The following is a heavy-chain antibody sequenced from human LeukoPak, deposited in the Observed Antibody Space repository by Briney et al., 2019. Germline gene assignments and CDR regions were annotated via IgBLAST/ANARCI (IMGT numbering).Heavy chain of an antibody. CDR1: GFTFSSYE. J-gene: IGHJ6*03. CDR2: ISSSGSTI. CDR3: ARVRSGPYYYYYMDV. D-gene: IGHD3-3*01. V-gene: IGHV3-48*03. Sequence: GGSLRLSCAASGFTFSSYEMNWVRQAPGKGLEWVSYISSSGSTIYYADSVKGRFTISRDNAKNSLYLQMNSLRAEDTAVCYCARVRSGPYYYYYMDVWGKGTTVTVSS.